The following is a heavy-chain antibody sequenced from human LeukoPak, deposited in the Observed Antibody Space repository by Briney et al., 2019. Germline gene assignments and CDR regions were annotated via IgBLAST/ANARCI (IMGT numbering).Heavy chain of an antibody. V-gene: IGHV4-59*01. CDR3: ARALGDYGDYPDEVDY. CDR2: IYYSGST. Sequence: SETLSLTCTVSGGSISSYYWSWIRQSPGKGLEWIGYIYYSGSTNYNPSLKSRVTISVDTSKNQFSLKLSSVTAADTAVYYCARALGDYGDYPDEVDYWGQGTLVTVSS. CDR1: GGSISSYY. J-gene: IGHJ4*02. D-gene: IGHD4-17*01.